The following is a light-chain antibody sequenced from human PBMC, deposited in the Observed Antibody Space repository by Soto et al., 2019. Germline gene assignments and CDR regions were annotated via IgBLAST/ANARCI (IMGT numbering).Light chain of an antibody. CDR2: EVS. CDR3: SSYAGSTGGV. CDR1: SSDVGGYNY. Sequence: QSALTQPPSASGSPGQSVTISCTGTSSDVGGYNYVSWYQQYPGKAPKLMIYEVSKRPSGVPDRFSGSKSGNTASLTVSGLQAEDEADYYCSSYAGSTGGVFGGGTKVTVL. J-gene: IGLJ2*01. V-gene: IGLV2-8*01.